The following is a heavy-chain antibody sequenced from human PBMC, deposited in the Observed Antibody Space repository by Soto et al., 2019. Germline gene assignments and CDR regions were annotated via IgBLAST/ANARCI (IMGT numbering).Heavy chain of an antibody. Sequence: QVHLVESGGGVGQPGGSLRLSVAASDSSSVSYAMNWIRQAPAKGWEWVAVISFDGNIIHYADSVKGRFIISRDNSKNTLYLQMHSLSGEDTAVYYCARTFDTITYYFDYWGQGTLVTVSS. CDR2: ISFDGNII. D-gene: IGHD3-9*01. J-gene: IGHJ4*02. V-gene: IGHV3-30-3*01. CDR1: DSSSVSYA. CDR3: ARTFDTITYYFDY.